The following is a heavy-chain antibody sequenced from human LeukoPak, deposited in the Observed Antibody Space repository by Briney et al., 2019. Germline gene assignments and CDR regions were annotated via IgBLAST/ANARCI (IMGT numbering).Heavy chain of an antibody. Sequence: SETLSLTCTVSGGSISSSSYYWGWIRQPLGKGLEWIGSIYYSGSTYYNPSLKSRVTISVDTSKNQFSRKLSSVTAADTAVYYCARAGRSGSRTYYFDYWGQGTLVTVSS. J-gene: IGHJ4*02. CDR3: ARAGRSGSRTYYFDY. V-gene: IGHV4-39*07. CDR2: IYYSGST. D-gene: IGHD1-26*01. CDR1: GGSISSSSYY.